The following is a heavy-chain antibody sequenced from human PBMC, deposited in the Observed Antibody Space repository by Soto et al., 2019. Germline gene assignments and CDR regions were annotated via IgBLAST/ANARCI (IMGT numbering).Heavy chain of an antibody. Sequence: SETLSLTCAAYGGIFSGYYRSWVRQPPGKGLEWIGEIDHSGSTNYKPSLKSRVTISVDTSKNQFSLKLSSVAAAETAVYYCARVTPRLFGVVTNWFDPWGQGTLGTVSS. CDR3: ARVTPRLFGVVTNWFDP. J-gene: IGHJ5*02. V-gene: IGHV4-34*01. CDR2: IDHSGST. CDR1: GGIFSGYY. D-gene: IGHD3-3*01.